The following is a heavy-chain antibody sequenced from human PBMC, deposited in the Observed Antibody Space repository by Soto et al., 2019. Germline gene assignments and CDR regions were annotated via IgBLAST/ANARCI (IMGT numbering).Heavy chain of an antibody. Sequence: GGSLRLSCAASGLSFSTYWMSWVRQAPRKGLEWVANIKKDGSEKNYVDSVKGRFTISRDNAKNSLYLQMSSLRAEDTAVYYCTTGVGYCASTNCGDYWGQGTLVTVSS. CDR2: IKKDGSEK. CDR1: GLSFSTYW. CDR3: TTGVGYCASTNCGDY. V-gene: IGHV3-7*01. J-gene: IGHJ4*02. D-gene: IGHD2-15*01.